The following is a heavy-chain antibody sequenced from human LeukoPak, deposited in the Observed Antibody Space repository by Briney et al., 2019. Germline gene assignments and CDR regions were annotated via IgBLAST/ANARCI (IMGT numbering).Heavy chain of an antibody. J-gene: IGHJ6*02. Sequence: SETLSLTCTVSGGSISSYYWSWIRQPPGKGLEWIGYIYYSGSTNYNPSLKSRVTISVDTSKNRFSLKLSSVTAADTAVYYCARDLGPPYYYYGMDVWGQGTTVTVSS. V-gene: IGHV4-59*01. CDR3: ARDLGPPYYYYGMDV. CDR1: GGSISSYY. CDR2: IYYSGST.